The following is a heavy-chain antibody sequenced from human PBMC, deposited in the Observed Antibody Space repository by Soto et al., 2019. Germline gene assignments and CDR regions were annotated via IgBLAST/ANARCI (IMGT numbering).Heavy chain of an antibody. CDR2: TRNKANSYTT. D-gene: IGHD3-22*01. Sequence: GGSLRLSCAASGFTFIRHAMSWVRQAPGKGLEWVGRTRNKANSYTTEYAPSVKGRFTISRDDSKNSLYLQMNSLKTEDTAVYYCARAYYYDNGAFDIWGQGTMVTVSS. CDR3: ARAYYYDNGAFDI. J-gene: IGHJ3*02. V-gene: IGHV3-72*01. CDR1: GFTFIRHA.